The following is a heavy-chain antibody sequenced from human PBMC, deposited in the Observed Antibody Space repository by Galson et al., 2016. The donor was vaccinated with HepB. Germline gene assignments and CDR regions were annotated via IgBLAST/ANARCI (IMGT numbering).Heavy chain of an antibody. CDR3: ARQKVGATAPWDY. V-gene: IGHV3-21*01. CDR1: GFTFSNYD. D-gene: IGHD1-26*01. Sequence: SLRLSCAASGFTFSNYDMNWVRQAPGKGLEWVSSISSRNFYIYYEDSVKSRFTISRDNARNSLWLQIDSLTAEDTAVYYCARQKVGATAPWDYWGRGTLVTVSS. J-gene: IGHJ4*02. CDR2: ISSRNFYI.